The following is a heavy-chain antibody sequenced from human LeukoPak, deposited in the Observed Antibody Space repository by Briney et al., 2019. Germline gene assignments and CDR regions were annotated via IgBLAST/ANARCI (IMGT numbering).Heavy chain of an antibody. CDR1: GFTFSNYW. D-gene: IGHD2-2*01. CDR3: ARGYCGTDNCYAGPNFDC. V-gene: IGHV3-7*03. Sequence: GGSLRLSCVVSGFTFSNYWMAWVRQTPGKGLEWVANIKQSGGEKYYVDSVEGWFTISRDNSKNSLYLQMNSLRAEDTAMYYCARGYCGTDNCYAGPNFDCWGQGTLVTVSS. J-gene: IGHJ4*02. CDR2: IKQSGGEK.